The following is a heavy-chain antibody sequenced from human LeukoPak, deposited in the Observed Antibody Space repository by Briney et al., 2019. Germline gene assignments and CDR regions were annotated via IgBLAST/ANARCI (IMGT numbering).Heavy chain of an antibody. CDR1: GYTFTGSY. V-gene: IGHV1-2*07. Sequence: GASVTVSCKASGYTFTGSYMHWVRQAPGQGREWMGWINPNSGGTNYARKFQGRVTMTRDTSISTAYMELGRLRSDYSGVYYCARSMAAAGTIVWGQGTLVTVSS. CDR3: ARSMAAAGTIV. J-gene: IGHJ4*02. CDR2: INPNSGGT. D-gene: IGHD6-13*01.